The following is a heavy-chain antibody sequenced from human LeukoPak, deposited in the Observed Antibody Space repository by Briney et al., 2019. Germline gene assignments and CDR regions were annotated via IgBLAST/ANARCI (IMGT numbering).Heavy chain of an antibody. Sequence: SETLSLTCTVSGGSISSYYWSWIPQPPGKGLEWIGYIYYSGSTNYNPSLKSRVTISVDTSKNQFSLKLSSVTAADTAVYYRARDPGDTDWYNFDFWGQGILVTVSS. D-gene: IGHD3-9*01. V-gene: IGHV4-59*01. J-gene: IGHJ4*02. CDR1: GGSISSYY. CDR2: IYYSGST. CDR3: ARDPGDTDWYNFDF.